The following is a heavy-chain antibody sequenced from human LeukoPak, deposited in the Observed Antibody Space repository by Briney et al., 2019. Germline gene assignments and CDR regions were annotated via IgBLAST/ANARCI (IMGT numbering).Heavy chain of an antibody. V-gene: IGHV4-59*01. CDR3: ARAHSYDDYAHDY. CDR1: GGSISSYY. D-gene: IGHD4-17*01. CDR2: IYYSGST. J-gene: IGHJ4*02. Sequence: SETLSLTCTVSGGSISSYYWSWIRQPPGKGLEWIGYIYYSGSTNYNPSLKSRVTISVDTSKNQFSLKLSSVTAADTAVYYCARAHSYDDYAHDYWGQGTLVTVSS.